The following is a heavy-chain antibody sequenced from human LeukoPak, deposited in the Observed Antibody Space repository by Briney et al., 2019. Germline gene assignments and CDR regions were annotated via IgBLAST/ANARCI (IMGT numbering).Heavy chain of an antibody. CDR1: GYTLTELS. D-gene: IGHD2-15*01. J-gene: IGHJ6*02. Sequence: ASVKVSCKVSGYTLTELSMLWVRQAPGKGLEWMGGFDPEDGETIYAQKFQGRVTMTEDTSTDTAYMELSSLKSEDTAVYYCATSASAPAYYYGLDVWGRGTTVTVSS. CDR3: ATSASAPAYYYGLDV. CDR2: FDPEDGET. V-gene: IGHV1-24*01.